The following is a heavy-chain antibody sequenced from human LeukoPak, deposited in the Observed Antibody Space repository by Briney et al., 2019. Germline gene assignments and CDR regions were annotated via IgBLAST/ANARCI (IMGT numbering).Heavy chain of an antibody. CDR2: INHSGST. D-gene: IGHD3-22*01. CDR1: GVSISSYY. J-gene: IGHJ1*01. CDR3: ARGPYYYDSSGYD. V-gene: IGHV4-34*01. Sequence: SETLSLTCTVSGVSISSYYWTWIRQPPGKGLEWIGEINHSGSTNYNPSLKSRVTISVDTSKNQFSLKLSSVTAADTAVYYCARGPYYYDSSGYDWGQGTLVTVSS.